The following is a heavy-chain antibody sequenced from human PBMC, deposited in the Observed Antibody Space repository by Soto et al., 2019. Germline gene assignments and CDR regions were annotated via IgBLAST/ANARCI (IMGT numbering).Heavy chain of an antibody. CDR1: GYTFTSYD. CDR3: ARVVGYCISTSCHDLDY. Sequence: QVQLVQSGAEVKKPGASVKVSCKASGYTFTSYDINWVRQATGQGLEWMGWMNPNSGNTGYAQKFQGRVTMTRNTSISTAYMELSSLRSEDTAVYYCARVVGYCISTSCHDLDYWGQGTLVTVSS. CDR2: MNPNSGNT. V-gene: IGHV1-8*01. J-gene: IGHJ4*02. D-gene: IGHD2-2*01.